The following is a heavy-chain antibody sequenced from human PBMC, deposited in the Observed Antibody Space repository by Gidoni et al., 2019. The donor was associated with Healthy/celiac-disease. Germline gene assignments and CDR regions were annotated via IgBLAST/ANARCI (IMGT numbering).Heavy chain of an antibody. CDR3: ARVYAWEGRIDY. D-gene: IGHD1-26*01. V-gene: IGHV3-21*01. CDR2: ISSSSSYI. J-gene: IGHJ4*02. CDR1: GFTFSSYS. Sequence: EVQLVESGGGLVKPGGSLRLSCAASGFTFSSYSMNWVRQAPGKGLEWVSSISSSSSYIYYADSVKGRFTISRDNAKNSLYLQMNSLRAEDTAVYYCARVYAWEGRIDYWGQGTLVTVSS.